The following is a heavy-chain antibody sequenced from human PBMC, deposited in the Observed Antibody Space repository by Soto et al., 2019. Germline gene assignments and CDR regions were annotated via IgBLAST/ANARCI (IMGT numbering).Heavy chain of an antibody. CDR1: GESISSSNW. V-gene: IGHV4-4*02. CDR3: ASGPVSAFDY. CDR2: IYHSGST. J-gene: IGHJ4*02. Sequence: QVQLQESGPGLVKPSGTLSLTCAASGESISSSNWWSWVRQPPGKGLEWIAEIYHSGSTSYNPSLKSRVTISLAKSNNQFSLMLSSVTAADTAVYYCASGPVSAFDYWGQGTLVTVSS.